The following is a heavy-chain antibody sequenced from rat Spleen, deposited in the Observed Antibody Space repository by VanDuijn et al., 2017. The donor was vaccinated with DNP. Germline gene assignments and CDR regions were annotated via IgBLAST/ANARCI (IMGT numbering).Heavy chain of an antibody. CDR2: ISYDGGSA. D-gene: IGHD1-4*01. Sequence: EVQLVESGGGLVQPGRSLKLSCAASGFTFSDYYMTWVRQAPTKGLEWVAYISYDGGSANYGDSVKGRFTISRDNAKSTLYLQMNSLRSEDMASYSCARPIGYNFGGFAYWGQGTLVTVSS. V-gene: IGHV5-22*01. CDR3: ARPIGYNFGGFAY. CDR1: GFTFSDYY. J-gene: IGHJ3*01.